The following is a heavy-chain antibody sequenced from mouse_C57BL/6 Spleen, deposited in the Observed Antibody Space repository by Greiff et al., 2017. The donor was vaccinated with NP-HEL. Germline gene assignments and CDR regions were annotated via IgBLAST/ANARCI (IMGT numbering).Heavy chain of an antibody. V-gene: IGHV1-80*01. J-gene: IGHJ2*01. CDR3: ARRGGSSFFDY. D-gene: IGHD1-1*01. CDR2: IYPGDGDT. Sequence: QVQLKQSGAELVKPGASVKISCKASGYAFSSYWMNWVKQRPGKGLEWIGQIYPGDGDTNYNGKFKGKATLTADKSSSTAYMQLSSLTSEDSAVYFCARRGGSSFFDYWGQGTTLTVSS. CDR1: GYAFSSYW.